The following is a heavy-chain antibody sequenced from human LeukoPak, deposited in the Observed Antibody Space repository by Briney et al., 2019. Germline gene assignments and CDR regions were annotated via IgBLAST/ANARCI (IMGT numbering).Heavy chain of an antibody. D-gene: IGHD4-23*01. V-gene: IGHV3-66*01. CDR1: GFTVSGDY. Sequence: PGGSLRLSCAASGFTVSGDYMNWVRQAPGKGLEWVSVIHTDGSTYYADSVKGRFTISRDNFKNTLYLQMNSLRVEDTAVYYCARDRAYGGKGDFEYWGQGTLVTVSS. CDR3: ARDRAYGGKGDFEY. CDR2: IHTDGST. J-gene: IGHJ4*02.